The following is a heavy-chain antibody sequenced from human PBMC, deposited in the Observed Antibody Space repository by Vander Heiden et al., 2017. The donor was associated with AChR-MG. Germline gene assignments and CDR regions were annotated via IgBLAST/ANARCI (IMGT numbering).Heavy chain of an antibody. J-gene: IGHJ6*02. CDR1: GDRVSSNSAA. D-gene: IGHD2-21*02. CDR3: ARAVTQRKTHYYYGMDV. Sequence: QVQLQQSGPGLVKPSQTLSLTCAISGDRVSSNSAAWNWIRQSPSRGLEWLGRTYYRSKWYNDYAVSVKSRITINPDTSKNQFSLQLNSVTPEDTAVYYCARAVTQRKTHYYYGMDVWGQGTTVTVSS. V-gene: IGHV6-1*01. CDR2: TYYRSKWYN.